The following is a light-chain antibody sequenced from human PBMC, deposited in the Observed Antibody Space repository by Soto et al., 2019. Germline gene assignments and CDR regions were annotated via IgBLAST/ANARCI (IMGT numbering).Light chain of an antibody. CDR1: QSVSSY. Sequence: EIVLTQSPATLSLSPGESVTLSCRASQSVSSYLAWYQQKPGQAPRLLIYDASNRATGIPARFSGSGSGTDFTLTISSLEPADFALYYCQQRSNWLYTFGEGTKLEIK. CDR3: QQRSNWLYT. V-gene: IGKV3-11*01. J-gene: IGKJ2*01. CDR2: DAS.